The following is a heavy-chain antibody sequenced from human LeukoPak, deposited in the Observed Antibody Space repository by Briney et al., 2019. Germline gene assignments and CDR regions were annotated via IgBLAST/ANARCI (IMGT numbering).Heavy chain of an antibody. CDR1: GGTFSSYA. V-gene: IGHV1-69*05. D-gene: IGHD1-1*01. Sequence: SVKVSCKVSGGTFSSYAIGWVRQAPGQGLDWMGGIIPMFGTTIYAQKLQGRVTITTDESTSTAYMELSSLRSEDTAVYYCARGLFTTGTTWGGNFDSWGQGTLVTVSS. CDR2: IIPMFGTT. J-gene: IGHJ4*02. CDR3: ARGLFTTGTTWGGNFDS.